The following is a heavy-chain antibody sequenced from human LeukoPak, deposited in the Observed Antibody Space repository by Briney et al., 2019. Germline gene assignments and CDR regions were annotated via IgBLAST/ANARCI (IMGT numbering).Heavy chain of an antibody. D-gene: IGHD3-10*01. Sequence: ASVKVSCKTSGYIFTGYYIHWVRQAPGQGLEWMGWINPNTGGTNYAQDFQGRVTMARDTYVTTAYMELRSLRSDDTAVYFCARERESGRSDAFALWRQASLLTVSS. J-gene: IGHJ3*01. CDR3: ARERESGRSDAFAL. CDR2: INPNTGGT. CDR1: GYIFTGYY. V-gene: IGHV1-2*02.